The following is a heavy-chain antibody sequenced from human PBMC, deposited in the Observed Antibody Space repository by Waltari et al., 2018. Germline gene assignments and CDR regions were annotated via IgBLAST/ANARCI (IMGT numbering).Heavy chain of an antibody. CDR3: VRHRTTYPLEIDY. Sequence: EVQLVQSGAEVKKPEASLRIACEGSGYSCTSHWISWVRQMPGKGLEWVGRIDPSDSFRNYGPAFEGHVTISVDQSLRTAYLQWDSLKASDTAIYYCVRHRTTYPLEIDYWGQGTLVTVSS. J-gene: IGHJ4*02. V-gene: IGHV5-10-1*01. CDR1: GYSCTSHW. CDR2: IDPSDSFR. D-gene: IGHD2-2*01.